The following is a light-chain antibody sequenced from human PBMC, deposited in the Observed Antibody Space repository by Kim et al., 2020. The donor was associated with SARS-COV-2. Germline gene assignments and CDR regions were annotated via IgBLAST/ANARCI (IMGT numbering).Light chain of an antibody. V-gene: IGKV1-5*03. J-gene: IGKJ2*01. Sequence: SASIGDRVTITCRASQSISSWVAWYQQKPGKAPKLLIYKATGLETGDPARFSGRGSGTQFTLSINNLQPDDFATYYCQQYSSYPYTFGQGTKLEI. CDR2: KAT. CDR1: QSISSW. CDR3: QQYSSYPYT.